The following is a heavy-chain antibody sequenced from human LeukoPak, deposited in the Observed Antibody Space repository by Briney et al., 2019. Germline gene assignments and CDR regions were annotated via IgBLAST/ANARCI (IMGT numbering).Heavy chain of an antibody. D-gene: IGHD3-22*01. Sequence: GGSLRLSRAASGFTFSDYYMSWIRPAPGQGLEWVSYISSSGSTIYYADSVKGRFTISRDNAKNSLYLQMNSLRAEDTAVYYCARDPPEENYYDSSGYSFYFDYWGQGTLVTVSS. V-gene: IGHV3-11*04. J-gene: IGHJ4*02. CDR2: ISSSGSTI. CDR3: ARDPPEENYYDSSGYSFYFDY. CDR1: GFTFSDYY.